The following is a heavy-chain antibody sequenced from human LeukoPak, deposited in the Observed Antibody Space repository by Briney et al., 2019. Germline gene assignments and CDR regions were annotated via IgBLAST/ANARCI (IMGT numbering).Heavy chain of an antibody. CDR1: GGTFSSYA. V-gene: IGHV1-69*05. Sequence: ASVKVSCKASGGTFSSYAISWVRQAPGQGLEWVGGIIPIFGTANYAQKFQGRVTITTDESTSTAYMELSSLRSEDTAVYYCARGDIVVVAGAGYYMDVWGKGTTVTVSS. D-gene: IGHD2-2*01. J-gene: IGHJ6*03. CDR2: IIPIFGTA. CDR3: ARGDIVVVAGAGYYMDV.